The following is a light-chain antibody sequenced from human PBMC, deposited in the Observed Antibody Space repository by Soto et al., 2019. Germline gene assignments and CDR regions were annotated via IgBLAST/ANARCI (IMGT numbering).Light chain of an antibody. CDR1: ISDVSGYNF. CDR2: DVS. CDR3: SSYTSSNTYV. J-gene: IGLJ1*01. V-gene: IGLV2-14*03. Sequence: LTQPASVSGSPGQSITISCTGTISDVSGYNFVSWYQQYPGKAPKLMIYDVSNRPSGVSNRFSGSKSGNTASLTISGLQAEDEADYYCSSYTSSNTYVFGAGTKVTVL.